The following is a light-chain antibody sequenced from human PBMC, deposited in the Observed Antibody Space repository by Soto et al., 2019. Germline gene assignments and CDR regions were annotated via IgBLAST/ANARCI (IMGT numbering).Light chain of an antibody. CDR1: QYINTR. J-gene: IGKJ1*01. CDR2: QTS. V-gene: IGKV3-11*01. CDR3: HQRQSWPRT. Sequence: ESVLTQSPATLSAFPGERVTLSCRASQYINTRLAWYQHRPGQAPRLLIYQTSIRAAGIPARFSASGSGTDFTLTISDVQPEDFAPYYCHQRQSWPRTFGQGTKVDIK.